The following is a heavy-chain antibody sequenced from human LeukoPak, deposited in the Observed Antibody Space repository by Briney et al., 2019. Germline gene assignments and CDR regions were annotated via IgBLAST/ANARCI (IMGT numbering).Heavy chain of an antibody. Sequence: PSETLSLTCTVSGGSISSGSYYWSWIRQPAGKGLEWIGRIYTSGSTNYNPSLKSRVTVSVDTSKNQFFLKLSFVTAADTAVYYCARWAPYGSGRPLDYWGRGTLVTVSS. V-gene: IGHV4-61*02. CDR2: IYTSGST. CDR3: ARWAPYGSGRPLDY. D-gene: IGHD3-10*01. J-gene: IGHJ4*02. CDR1: GGSISSGSYY.